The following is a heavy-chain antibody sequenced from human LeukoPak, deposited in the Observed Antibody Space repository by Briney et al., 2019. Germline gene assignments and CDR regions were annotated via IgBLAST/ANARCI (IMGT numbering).Heavy chain of an antibody. Sequence: PSDTLSLTCTVSGGSISSYYWSWIRQPPGKGLEWIGYIYYSGSTNYNPSLKIRVTISVDTSKNQFSLKLPPVTAADPPVYYCARGPYCSSNCCYLNWFDPWGQRTLVTVSS. V-gene: IGHV4-59*12. CDR3: ARGPYCSSNCCYLNWFDP. J-gene: IGHJ5*02. CDR2: IYYSGST. CDR1: GGSISSYY. D-gene: IGHD2-2*01.